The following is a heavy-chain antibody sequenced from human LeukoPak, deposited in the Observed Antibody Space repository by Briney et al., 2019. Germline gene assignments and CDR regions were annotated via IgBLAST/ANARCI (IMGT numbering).Heavy chain of an antibody. CDR2: IYYSGST. Sequence: ASETLSLTCTVSGGSISSYYWSWIRQPPGKGLEWIGYIYYSGSTNYNPSLKSRVTISVDTSKNQFSLKLSSVTAADTAVYYCARGGSYYGVNWFDPWGQGTLVTVSS. V-gene: IGHV4-59*01. D-gene: IGHD1-26*01. CDR1: GGSISSYY. J-gene: IGHJ5*02. CDR3: ARGGSYYGVNWFDP.